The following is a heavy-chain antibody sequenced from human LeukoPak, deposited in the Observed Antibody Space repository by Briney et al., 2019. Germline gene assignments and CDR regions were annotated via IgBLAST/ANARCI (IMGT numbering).Heavy chain of an antibody. CDR3: ARQDGGYYYWFDP. CDR2: IYYSEST. J-gene: IGHJ5*02. V-gene: IGHV4-39*01. D-gene: IGHD3-3*01. CDR1: GDSIRSSSYY. Sequence: SETLSLTCTVSGDSIRSSSYYWAWIRQPPGKGLEWIGTIYYSESTYYNPSLKSRVTISVDTSKKRFSLKLSSVTAADTAVYYCARQDGGYYYWFDPWGQGTLVTVSS.